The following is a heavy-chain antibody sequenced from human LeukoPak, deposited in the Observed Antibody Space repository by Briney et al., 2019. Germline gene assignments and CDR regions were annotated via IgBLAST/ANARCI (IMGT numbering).Heavy chain of an antibody. CDR3: AREEVTAIPAY. D-gene: IGHD2-21*02. CDR2: ISSSSSYI. CDR1: GFTFSSYS. V-gene: IGHV3-21*01. J-gene: IGHJ4*02. Sequence: GGSLRLSCAASGFTFSSYSMNWVRQAPGKGLGWVSSISSSSSYIYYADSVKGRFTISRDNAKNSLYLQMNSLRAEDTAVYYCAREEVTAIPAYWGQGTLVTVSS.